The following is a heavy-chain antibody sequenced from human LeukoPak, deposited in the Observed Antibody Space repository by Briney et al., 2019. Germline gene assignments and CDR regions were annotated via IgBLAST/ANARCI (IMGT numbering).Heavy chain of an antibody. V-gene: IGHV3-66*01. D-gene: IGHD3-3*01. Sequence: GGSLRLSCAASGFTVSSNYMSWVRQAPGKGLECVSVIYSGGSAYYADSVKGRFTISRDNSKNTLYLQMNSLRAEDTAVYYCARGTANYDFWSGYSYYYYYYMDVWGKGTTVTASS. J-gene: IGHJ6*03. CDR1: GFTVSSNY. CDR2: IYSGGSA. CDR3: ARGTANYDFWSGYSYYYYYYMDV.